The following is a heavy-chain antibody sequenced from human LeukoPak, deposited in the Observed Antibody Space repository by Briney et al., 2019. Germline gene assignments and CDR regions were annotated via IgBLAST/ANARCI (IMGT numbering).Heavy chain of an antibody. CDR2: INPDSGDT. CDR1: GYSITGYY. Sequence: ASVKVSCKASGYSITGYYMHWVRQAPGQGLEWMGWINPDSGDTKYAQKFQGRVTMTRDTSISTAYMEVSRLRFDDTAMYYCARKVGYLLGEYRLGFWGPGTLVTVSS. V-gene: IGHV1-2*02. D-gene: IGHD3-10*01. CDR3: ARKVGYLLGEYRLGF. J-gene: IGHJ4*02.